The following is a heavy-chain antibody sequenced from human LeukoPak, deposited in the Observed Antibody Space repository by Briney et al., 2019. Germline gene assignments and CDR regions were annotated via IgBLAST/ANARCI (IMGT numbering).Heavy chain of an antibody. Sequence: SETLSLTCSVSGGSISRDKYYWGWIRQPPGKGLEWIGSIYHSGSTYYNPSLKSRFTISVDTSKNQFSLKLSSVTAADTAVYYCARDQRAFDYWGQGTLVTVSS. CDR2: IYHSGST. D-gene: IGHD6-25*01. CDR3: ARDQRAFDY. J-gene: IGHJ4*02. CDR1: GGSISRDKYY. V-gene: IGHV4-39*07.